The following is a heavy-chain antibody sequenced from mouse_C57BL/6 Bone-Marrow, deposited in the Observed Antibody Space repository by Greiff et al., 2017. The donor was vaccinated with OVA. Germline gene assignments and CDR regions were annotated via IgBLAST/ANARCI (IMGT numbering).Heavy chain of an antibody. D-gene: IGHD2-4*01. CDR3: TRAGDYAFDY. J-gene: IGHJ2*01. V-gene: IGHV5-9-1*02. CDR2: ISSGGDYI. CDR1: GFTFSSYA. Sequence: EVMLVESGGGLVKPGGSLKLSCAASGFTFSSYAMSWVRQTPEKRLEWVAYISSGGDYIYYADTVKGRFTISRDNARNTLYLQMSSLKSEDTAMYYCTRAGDYAFDYWGQGTTLTVSS.